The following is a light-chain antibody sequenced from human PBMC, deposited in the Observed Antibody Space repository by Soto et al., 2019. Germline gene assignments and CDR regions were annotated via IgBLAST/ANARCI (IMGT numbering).Light chain of an antibody. CDR1: SSDIGFYNY. CDR3: TSYTNRPSYV. V-gene: IGLV2-14*01. Sequence: ALTQPASVSGSPGQSITISCTGTSSDIGFYNYVSWYQQHPGKAPKLMIYDVSDRPSGISYRFSGSKSGNTASLTISGLQAEDEADYYCTSYTNRPSYVFGTGTKLTVL. CDR2: DVS. J-gene: IGLJ1*01.